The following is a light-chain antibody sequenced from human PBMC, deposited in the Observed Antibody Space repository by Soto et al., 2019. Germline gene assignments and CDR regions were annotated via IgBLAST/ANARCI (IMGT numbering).Light chain of an antibody. CDR3: QQYGSSPPRT. J-gene: IGKJ1*01. CDR1: QSVSNNY. CDR2: GAS. Sequence: EILLTQSPATLSLSPVEIATLFCGASQSVSNNYLAWYQQKPGQAPRLLIYGASSRATGIPDRFSGSGSGTDFTLTISRLEPEDFAVYYCQQYGSSPPRTFGQGTKVDIK. V-gene: IGKV3-20*01.